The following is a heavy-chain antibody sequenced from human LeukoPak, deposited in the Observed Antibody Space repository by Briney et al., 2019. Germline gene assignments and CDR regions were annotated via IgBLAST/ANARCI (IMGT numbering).Heavy chain of an antibody. D-gene: IGHD6-13*01. CDR3: ATGIIAAAGNAFMDFDY. Sequence: ASVKVSCEVSGYTLTQLSMHWVRQAPGKGLEWMGGFDPEDGETIYAQKFQGRVTMTEDTSTDTAYMELSSLRSEDTAVYYCATGIIAAAGNAFMDFDYWGQGTLVTVSS. V-gene: IGHV1-24*01. CDR1: GYTLTQLS. CDR2: FDPEDGET. J-gene: IGHJ4*02.